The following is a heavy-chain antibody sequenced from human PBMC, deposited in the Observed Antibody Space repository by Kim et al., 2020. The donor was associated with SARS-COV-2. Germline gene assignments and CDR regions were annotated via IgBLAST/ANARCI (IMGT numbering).Heavy chain of an antibody. D-gene: IGHD1-26*01. CDR2: ISYDGSNK. V-gene: IGHV3-30-3*02. J-gene: IGHJ5*02. CDR3: AKDRGGATTPYNWFDP. CDR1: GFTFSSYA. Sequence: GGSLRLSCAASGFTFSSYAMHWVRQAPGKGLEWVAVISYDGSNKYYADSVKGRFTISRDNSKNTLYLQMNSLRAEDTAVYYCAKDRGGATTPYNWFDPWG.